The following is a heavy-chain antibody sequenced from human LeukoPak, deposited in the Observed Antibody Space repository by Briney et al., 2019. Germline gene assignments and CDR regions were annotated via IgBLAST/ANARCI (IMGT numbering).Heavy chain of an antibody. Sequence: GASVKVSCKVSGYTLTELTMHWVRQAPGKGLEWMGGFDPEDGETIYAQKFQGRVTMTEDTSTDTAHMELTSLTSEDTAVYYRVYSSSGRYYMDVWGKGTTVTVSS. V-gene: IGHV1-24*01. D-gene: IGHD6-6*01. J-gene: IGHJ6*03. CDR1: GYTLTELT. CDR3: VYSSSGRYYMDV. CDR2: FDPEDGET.